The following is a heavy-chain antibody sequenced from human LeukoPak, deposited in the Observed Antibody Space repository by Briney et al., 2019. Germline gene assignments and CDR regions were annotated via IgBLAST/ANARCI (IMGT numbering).Heavy chain of an antibody. CDR3: AKDGSRYNWNDGGFDP. J-gene: IGHJ5*02. D-gene: IGHD1-1*01. CDR1: GFTFSSYG. CDR2: ISGSGGST. Sequence: PGGSLRLSCAASGFTFSSYGMHWVRQAPGKGLEWVSAISGSGGSTYYADSVKGRFTISRDNSKNTLYLQMNSLRAEDTAVYYCAKDGSRYNWNDGGFDPWGQGTLVTVSS. V-gene: IGHV3-23*01.